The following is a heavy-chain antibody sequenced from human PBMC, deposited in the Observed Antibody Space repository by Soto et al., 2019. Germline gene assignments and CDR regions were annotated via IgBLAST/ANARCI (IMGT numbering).Heavy chain of an antibody. CDR1: GGSIDNYY. CDR2: ISNSGSA. CDR3: ARDRYSSSWFRPYNWFDP. V-gene: IGHV4-59*01. Sequence: PSETLSLTCTVSGGSIDNYYWSWIRQAPGKGLEWIGYISNSGSATYNPSLKSRVTFSLDTSKNLFFLRLTSLTTADTALYYCARDRYSSSWFRPYNWFDPWGQGALVTV. J-gene: IGHJ5*02. D-gene: IGHD6-13*01.